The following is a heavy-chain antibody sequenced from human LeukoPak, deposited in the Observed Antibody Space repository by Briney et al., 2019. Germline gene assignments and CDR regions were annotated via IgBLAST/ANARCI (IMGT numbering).Heavy chain of an antibody. J-gene: IGHJ1*01. CDR3: ATEGLAAAEKYFQH. D-gene: IGHD6-13*01. CDR1: GYTLTELS. V-gene: IGHV1-24*01. Sequence: ASVKVSCKVSGYTLTELSMHWVRQAPGKGLEWMGGFDPEDGETIYAQKFQGRVTMTEDTSADTAYMELSSLRSEDTAVYYCATEGLAAAEKYFQHWGQGTLVTVSS. CDR2: FDPEDGET.